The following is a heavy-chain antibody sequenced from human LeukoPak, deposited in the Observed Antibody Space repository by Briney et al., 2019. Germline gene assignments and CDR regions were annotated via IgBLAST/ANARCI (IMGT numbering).Heavy chain of an antibody. CDR2: INPNSGGT. D-gene: IGHD2-15*01. J-gene: IGHJ6*03. CDR1: GYTFTGYY. CDR3: ARALVANCYYYMDV. Sequence: ASVKVSCKASGYTFTGYYMHWVRQAPGQGLEWMGWINPNSGGTNYAQKFQGRVTMTRDTSISTAYMELSRLRSDDTAVYYCARALVANCYYYMDVWGKGTTVTISS. V-gene: IGHV1-2*02.